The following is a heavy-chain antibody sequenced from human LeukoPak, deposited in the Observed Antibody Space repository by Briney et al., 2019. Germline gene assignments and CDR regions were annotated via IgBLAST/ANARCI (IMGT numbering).Heavy chain of an antibody. V-gene: IGHV1-58*02. CDR2: IVVGSDNT. CDR3: ARGSGYYDSSGCYYPPEH. Sequence: GASVKVSCKACGFTFSSPAMQWVRQARGQRLEWIGWIVVGSDNTNYAQKFQGRVTITADESTSTAYMELSSLRSEDTAVYYCARGSGYYDSSGCYYPPEHWGQGTLVTVSS. CDR1: GFTFSSPA. D-gene: IGHD3-22*01. J-gene: IGHJ1*01.